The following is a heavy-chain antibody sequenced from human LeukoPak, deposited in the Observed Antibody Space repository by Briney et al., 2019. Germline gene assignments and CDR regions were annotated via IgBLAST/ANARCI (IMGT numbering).Heavy chain of an antibody. CDR1: GFTFSSYA. V-gene: IGHV3-23*01. Sequence: GGSLRLSCAASGFTFSSYAMSWVRQAPGKGLEWVSAISGSGGSTYYADSVKGRFTISRDNSKNTLYLQMNSLRAEDTAVYYCAKGTSDYYDSSGYPSVAFDIWGQGTMVTVSS. J-gene: IGHJ3*02. CDR2: ISGSGGST. CDR3: AKGTSDYYDSSGYPSVAFDI. D-gene: IGHD3-22*01.